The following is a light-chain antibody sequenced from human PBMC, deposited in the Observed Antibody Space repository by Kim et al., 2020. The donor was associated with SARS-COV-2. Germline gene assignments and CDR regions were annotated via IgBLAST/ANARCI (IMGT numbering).Light chain of an antibody. Sequence: GDRVTITCRASQSISVWLAWYQQKPGKAPSLLIYDASILESGVPSRFSGSGSGTEFTLTISGLQADDFATYYCQEYKSNLWTFGQGTKVEVK. CDR1: QSISVW. V-gene: IGKV1-5*01. CDR3: QEYKSNLWT. CDR2: DAS. J-gene: IGKJ1*01.